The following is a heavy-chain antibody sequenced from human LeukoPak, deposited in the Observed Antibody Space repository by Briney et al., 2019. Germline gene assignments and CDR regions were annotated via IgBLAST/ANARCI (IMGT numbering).Heavy chain of an antibody. J-gene: IGHJ4*02. CDR1: GYTLTELS. D-gene: IGHD6-19*01. CDR2: FDPEDGET. Sequence: EASVTVSCKVSGYTLTELSVHWVRQAPGKGLEWMGGFDPEDGETIYAQKFQGRVTMTEDTSTDTAYMELSSLRSEDTAVYYCATGNPGIAVAAPDYWGQGTLVTVSS. V-gene: IGHV1-24*01. CDR3: ATGNPGIAVAAPDY.